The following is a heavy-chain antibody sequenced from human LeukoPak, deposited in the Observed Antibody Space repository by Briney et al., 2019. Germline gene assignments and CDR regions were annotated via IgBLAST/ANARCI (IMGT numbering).Heavy chain of an antibody. J-gene: IGHJ4*02. CDR3: ARVGYCSGGSCYEDGSADY. Sequence: GGSLRLSCAASGFTFSSYGMHWVRQAPGKGLEWVAFIRYDGSNKYYADSVKGRFTISRDNSKNTLYLQMNSLRAEDTAVYYCARVGYCSGGSCYEDGSADYWGQGTLVTVSS. V-gene: IGHV3-30*02. CDR1: GFTFSSYG. CDR2: IRYDGSNK. D-gene: IGHD2-15*01.